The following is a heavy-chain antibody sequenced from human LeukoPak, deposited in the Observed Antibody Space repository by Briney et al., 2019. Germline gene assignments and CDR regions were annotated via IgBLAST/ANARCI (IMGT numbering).Heavy chain of an antibody. CDR2: IKSKTDGGTT. D-gene: IGHD3-22*01. J-gene: IGHJ4*02. CDR3: TTEVTYYDSSGYYSQVY. V-gene: IGHV3-15*01. Sequence: GGSLRLSCAASGFTFSNAWMSWVRQAPGKGLEWVGRIKSKTDGGTTDYAAPVKGRFTISRDDPKNTLYLQVNSLKTEDTAVYYCTTEVTYYDSSGYYSQVYWGQGTLVTVSS. CDR1: GFTFSNAW.